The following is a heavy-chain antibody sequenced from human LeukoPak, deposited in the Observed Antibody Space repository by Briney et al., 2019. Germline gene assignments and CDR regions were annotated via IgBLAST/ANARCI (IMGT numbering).Heavy chain of an antibody. CDR1: GGSIGSGSYY. CDR3: ATSYCSSTSCYDSTFDY. D-gene: IGHD2-2*01. Sequence: SETLSLTCTVSGGSIGSGSYYWSWIRQPAGKGLEWIGRIYTSGSTNYNPSLKSRVTISVDTSKNQFSLKLSSVTAADTAVYYCATSYCSSTSCYDSTFDYWGQGTLVTVSS. J-gene: IGHJ4*02. V-gene: IGHV4-61*02. CDR2: IYTSGST.